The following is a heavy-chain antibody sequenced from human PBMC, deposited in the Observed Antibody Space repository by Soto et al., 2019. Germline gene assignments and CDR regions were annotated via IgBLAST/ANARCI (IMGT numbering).Heavy chain of an antibody. V-gene: IGHV4-34*01. CDR1: GGSFSGYY. CDR3: ARGRRVPGYYGMDV. CDR2: INHSGST. Sequence: QVQLQQWGAGLLKPSETLSLTCAVYGGSFSGYYWSWIRQPPGKGLEWIGEINHSGSTNYNPSLKGGVTISVDTSKNQFSLKLSSVTAADTAVYYCARGRRVPGYYGMDVWGQGTTVTVSS. J-gene: IGHJ6*02.